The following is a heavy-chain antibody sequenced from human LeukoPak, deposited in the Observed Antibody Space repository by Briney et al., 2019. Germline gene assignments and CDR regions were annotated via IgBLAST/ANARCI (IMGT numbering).Heavy chain of an antibody. CDR1: GLAFTGYS. CDR3: ARVRGAMEISMYFDY. D-gene: IGHD5-18*01. V-gene: IGHV3-48*02. J-gene: IGHJ4*02. CDR2: TNSGGSTI. Sequence: PGGSLRLSCAASGLAFTGYSMIWVRQAPGKGLEWLSFTNSGGSTIYYADSVKGRVTISRDNAKNSLYLQMTRLRDEDTAVYYCARVRGAMEISMYFDYWGQGALVTVSS.